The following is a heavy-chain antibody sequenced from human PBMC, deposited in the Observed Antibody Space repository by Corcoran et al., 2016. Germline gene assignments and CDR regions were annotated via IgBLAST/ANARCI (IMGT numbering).Heavy chain of an antibody. V-gene: IGHV3-74*01. D-gene: IGHD2-15*01. CDR2: INSDGSST. CDR1: GFTFSSYW. Sequence: EVQLVESGGGLVQPGGSLRLSCAASGFTFSSYWMHWVRQAPGKGLVWVSRINSDGSSTSYADSVKGRFTISRDNAKNTLYLQMNSLRAEETAVYYCAREKVCCCGSCYSGVYYYYGMDVWGQGTTVTVSS. CDR3: AREKVCCCGSCYSGVYYYYGMDV. J-gene: IGHJ6*02.